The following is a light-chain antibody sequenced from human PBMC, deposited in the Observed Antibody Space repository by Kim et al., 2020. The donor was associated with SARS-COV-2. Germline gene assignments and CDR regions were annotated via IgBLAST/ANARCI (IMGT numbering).Light chain of an antibody. Sequence: SPGQTASITCSGDKLGDKYACWYQQKPGQSPVLVIYQESKRPSGIPERFSGSNSGNTATLTISGTQAMDEADYYCQAWDSSTEDWVFGGGTQLTVL. V-gene: IGLV3-1*01. CDR2: QES. J-gene: IGLJ3*02. CDR3: QAWDSSTEDWV. CDR1: KLGDKY.